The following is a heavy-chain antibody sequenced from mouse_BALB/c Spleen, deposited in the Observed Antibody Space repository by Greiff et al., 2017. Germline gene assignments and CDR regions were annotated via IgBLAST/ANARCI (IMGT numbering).Heavy chain of an antibody. J-gene: IGHJ1*01. Sequence: QVQLQQSGPGLVAPSQSLSITCTVSGFSLTSYDISWIRQPPGKGLEWLGVIWTGGGTNYNSAFMSRLSISKDNSKSQVFLKMNSLQTDDTAIYYCVRDGYEEDFDVWGAGTTVTVSS. CDR3: VRDGYEEDFDV. CDR1: GFSLTSYD. CDR2: IWTGGGT. D-gene: IGHD2-2*01. V-gene: IGHV2-9-2*01.